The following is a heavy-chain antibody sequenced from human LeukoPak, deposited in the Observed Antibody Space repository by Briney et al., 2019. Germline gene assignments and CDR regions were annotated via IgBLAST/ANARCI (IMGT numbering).Heavy chain of an antibody. V-gene: IGHV3-23*01. J-gene: IGHJ4*02. D-gene: IGHD3-22*01. Sequence: PGGSLRLSCAASGFTFSSYAMSWVRQAPGKGLEWVSAISGSGGSTYYADSVRGRFTISRDNSKNTLYLQMNSLRAEDTAVYYCAKVGADDSSGSQALDFDYWGQGTLVTVSS. CDR2: ISGSGGST. CDR3: AKVGADDSSGSQALDFDY. CDR1: GFTFSSYA.